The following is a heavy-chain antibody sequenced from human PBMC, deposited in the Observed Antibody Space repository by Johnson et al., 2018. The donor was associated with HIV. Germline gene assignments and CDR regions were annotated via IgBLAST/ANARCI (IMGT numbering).Heavy chain of an antibody. D-gene: IGHD5-18*01. V-gene: IGHV3-30*19. CDR1: GFTFSSYG. CDR3: AREEDTAMVTSGAFDI. J-gene: IGHJ3*02. CDR2: ISYDGSNK. Sequence: QMLLVVSGGGVVQPGGSLRLSCAASGFTFSSYGLHWVRQAPGKGLEWVAFISYDGSNKYYADSVKGRFTISRDNSKNTLYLQMNSLRAEDTAVYYCAREEDTAMVTSGAFDIWGQGTMVTVSS.